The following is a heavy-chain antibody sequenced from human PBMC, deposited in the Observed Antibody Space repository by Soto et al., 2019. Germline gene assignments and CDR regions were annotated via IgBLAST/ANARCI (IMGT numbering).Heavy chain of an antibody. CDR3: AREPVNYGDYSPDYYYYGMDV. J-gene: IGHJ6*02. D-gene: IGHD4-17*01. V-gene: IGHV3-30-3*01. CDR2: ISYDGSNK. CDR1: GFTFSSYA. Sequence: GGSLRLSCAASGFTFSSYAMHWVRQAPGKGLEWVAVISYDGSNKYYADSVKGRFTISRDNSKNTLYLQMNSLRAEDTAVYYCAREPVNYGDYSPDYYYYGMDVWGQGTTVTVSS.